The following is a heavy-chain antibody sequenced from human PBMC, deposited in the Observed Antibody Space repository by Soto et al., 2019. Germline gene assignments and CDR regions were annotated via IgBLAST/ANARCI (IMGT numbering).Heavy chain of an antibody. V-gene: IGHV1-8*01. J-gene: IGHJ4*02. D-gene: IGHD5-18*01. CDR1: GYIFTSYD. CDR2: MNPDTGHT. Sequence: QVQLVQSGAEVRQPGASVKVSCEASGYIFTSYDFSWVRQAAGQGLEWMGWMNPDTGHTGYAQRFQGRLTLTRHTSITTAYMELNSLTSDDTAIYYCARVRKTRYTYESPGGPLSKWGQGTLVTVTS. CDR3: ARVRKTRYTYESPGGPLSK.